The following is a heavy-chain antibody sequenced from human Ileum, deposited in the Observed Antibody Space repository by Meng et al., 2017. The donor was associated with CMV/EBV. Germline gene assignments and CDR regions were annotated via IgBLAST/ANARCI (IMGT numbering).Heavy chain of an antibody. D-gene: IGHD1/OR15-1a*01. V-gene: IGHV3-15*01. CDR3: TTPTGTYYYYGMDV. Sequence: GGSLRLSCAASGFTFSNAWMSWVRQAPGKGLEWVGRIKSKTDGGTTDYAAPVKGRFTISRDDSKNTLYLQMNSLKTEDTAVYYCTTPTGTYYYYGMDVWGQGTMVTVSS. CDR1: GFTFSNAW. J-gene: IGHJ6*02. CDR2: IKSKTDGGTT.